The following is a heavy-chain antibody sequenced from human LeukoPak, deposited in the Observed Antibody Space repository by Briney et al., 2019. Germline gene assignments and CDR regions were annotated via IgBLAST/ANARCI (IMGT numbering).Heavy chain of an antibody. J-gene: IGHJ5*02. CDR2: ISGSGGST. D-gene: IGHD3-22*01. CDR3: AKVASGVENRGYDSSGYYVAWFDP. V-gene: IGHV3-23*01. CDR1: GFTFSSYA. Sequence: PGGSLRLSCAASGFTFSSYAMSWVRQAPGKGLEWVSAISGSGGSTYYADSVKGRFTISRDNSKNTLYLQMNSLRAEDTAVYYCAKVASGVENRGYDSSGYYVAWFDPWGHGTLVTVSS.